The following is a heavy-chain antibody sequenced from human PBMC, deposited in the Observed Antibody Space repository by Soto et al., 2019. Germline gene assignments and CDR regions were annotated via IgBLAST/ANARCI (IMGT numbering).Heavy chain of an antibody. CDR1: GESVGRGTNY. D-gene: IGHD6-13*01. CDR3: ARDRRGRADGFIYYYGMEV. Sequence: QVQLQESGPGLMKPSGTLSLICSVSGESVGRGTNYWSWVRQAPGRGLEWIGYIFDAATAIYNPSFESRVSTSLDAAKNQGSLKLTSVTAAYTAIYYCARDRRGRADGFIYYYGMEVWVQWTSVTVSS. CDR2: IFDAATA. V-gene: IGHV4-61*01. J-gene: IGHJ6*02.